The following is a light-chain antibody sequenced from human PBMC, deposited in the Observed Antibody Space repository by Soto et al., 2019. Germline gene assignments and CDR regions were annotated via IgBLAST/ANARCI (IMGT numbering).Light chain of an antibody. CDR3: SSYAGSNNYVV. CDR1: SSDVGGYNY. Sequence: QSALTQPPSASGSPGQSVTISCTGTSSDVGGYNYVSWYQQHPGKAPKLMFYEVSKRPSGVPDRFSGSKSGNTASLTVSGLQAEDEADYYCSSYAGSNNYVVFGGGTKPTVL. V-gene: IGLV2-8*01. CDR2: EVS. J-gene: IGLJ2*01.